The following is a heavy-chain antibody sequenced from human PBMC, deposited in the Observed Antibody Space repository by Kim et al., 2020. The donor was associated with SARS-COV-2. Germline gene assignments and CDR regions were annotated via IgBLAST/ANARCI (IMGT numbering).Heavy chain of an antibody. V-gene: IGHV3-23*01. D-gene: IGHD2-8*02. J-gene: IGHJ4*02. CDR2: SGTDGSA. CDR1: GFTLSTYA. Sequence: GGSLRLSCAASGFTLSTYAMSWVRQAPGKGLEYVSSSGTDGSAYYADSVKGRFTVSRDNSKNTLYLQMNSLRADDTAVYYCAKYVIDRGVNSWGQGTLVTVSS. CDR3: AKYVIDRGVNS.